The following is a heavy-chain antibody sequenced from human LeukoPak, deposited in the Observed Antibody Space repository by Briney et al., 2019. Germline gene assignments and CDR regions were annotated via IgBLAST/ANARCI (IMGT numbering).Heavy chain of an antibody. J-gene: IGHJ4*02. CDR3: ARDILTGYYIY. CDR1: GDSISNSNW. D-gene: IGHD3-9*01. Sequence: SETLSLTCAVSGDSISNSNWWTWIRQPPGKGLEWIGEVYPSGSTNYSPSLKSRVTISVDKSKNQFSLTLRSVTAADTAVYYCARDILTGYYIYWGQGTLVTVSS. V-gene: IGHV4-4*02. CDR2: VYPSGST.